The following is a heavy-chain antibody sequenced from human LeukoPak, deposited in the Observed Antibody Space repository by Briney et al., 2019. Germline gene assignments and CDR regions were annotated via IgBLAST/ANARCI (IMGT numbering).Heavy chain of an antibody. J-gene: IGHJ5*02. CDR1: GGSISSYY. CDR2: IYYSGGT. CDR3: ARKTRVASAFDP. D-gene: IGHD3-3*02. Sequence: SETLSLTCTVSGGSISSYYWSWIRQPPGKGLEWIGYIYYSGGTNYNPSFKSRVTISVDTSKNQFSLKLSSVTAADTAVYYCARKTRVASAFDPWGQGTLVTVSS. V-gene: IGHV4-59*01.